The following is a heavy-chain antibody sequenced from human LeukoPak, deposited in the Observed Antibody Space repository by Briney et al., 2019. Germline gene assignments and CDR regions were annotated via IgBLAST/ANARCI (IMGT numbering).Heavy chain of an antibody. V-gene: IGHV1-2*02. J-gene: IGHJ4*01. CDR1: GYSFTGHY. CDR3: VRDPREPANDLDY. Sequence: ASVKVSCKTPGYSFTGHYIHWVRQAPGQALQWLAYIDCGDGDTNYAQAFQGRVTVTRDKSINTAYLELSSLTFDDTAIYYCVRDPREPANDLDYWGRGTLVTVSS. D-gene: IGHD1-1*01. CDR2: IDCGDGDT.